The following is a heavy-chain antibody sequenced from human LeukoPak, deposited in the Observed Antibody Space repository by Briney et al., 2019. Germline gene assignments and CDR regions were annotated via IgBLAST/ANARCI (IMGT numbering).Heavy chain of an antibody. D-gene: IGHD6-19*01. CDR1: AFTFSSYE. CDR3: ARGGSLGY. V-gene: IGHV3-48*03. CDR2: ISSSGSAI. J-gene: IGHJ4*02. Sequence: GGSLRLSCAASAFTFSSYEMNWVRQAPGKGLEWVSKISSSGSAIYYADSVKGRFTISRDNAKSSLYLQMNSLRVEDTAIYYCARGGSLGYWGQGTLVTVSS.